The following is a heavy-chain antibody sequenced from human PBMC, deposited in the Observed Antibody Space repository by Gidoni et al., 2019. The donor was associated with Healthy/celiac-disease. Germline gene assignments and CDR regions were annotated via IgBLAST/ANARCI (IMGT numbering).Heavy chain of an antibody. CDR3: ARGGGSYRDFDY. CDR2: INHSGST. V-gene: IGHV4-34*01. CDR1: GGSFSGYY. J-gene: IGHJ4*02. Sequence: QVQLQQWGAGLLKPSETLSLPCAVYGGSFSGYYWSWIRQPPGKGLEWIGEINHSGSTNYNPSLKSRVTISVDTSKNQFSLKLSSVTAADTAVYYCARGGGSYRDFDYWGQGTLVTVSS. D-gene: IGHD1-26*01.